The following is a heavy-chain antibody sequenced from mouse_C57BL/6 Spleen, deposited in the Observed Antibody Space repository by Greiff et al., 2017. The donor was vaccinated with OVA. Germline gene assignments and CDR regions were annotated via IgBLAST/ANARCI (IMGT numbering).Heavy chain of an antibody. D-gene: IGHD3-2*02. CDR1: GYAFSSSW. J-gene: IGHJ4*01. CDR2: IYPGDGDT. CDR3: ARNSGGYAMDY. V-gene: IGHV1-82*01. Sequence: QVQLKQSGPELVKPGASVKISCKASGYAFSSSWMNWVKQRPGKGLEWIGRIYPGDGDTNYNGKFKGKATLTADKSSSTAYMQLSSLTSEDSAVYFCARNSGGYAMDYWGQGTSVTVSS.